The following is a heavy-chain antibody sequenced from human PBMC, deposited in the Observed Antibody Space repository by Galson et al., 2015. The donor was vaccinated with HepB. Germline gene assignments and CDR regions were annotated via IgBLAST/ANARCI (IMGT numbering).Heavy chain of an antibody. J-gene: IGHJ6*02. CDR3: ARDVRTVVTGFYGMDV. V-gene: IGHV4-59*01. Sequence: SETLSLTCTVSGGSISSYYWSWIRQPPGKGLEWIGYIYYSGSTSYNPSLKSRVTISVDMSKNQLSLKLSSVTAADTAVYYCARDVRTVVTGFYGMDVWGQGTTVTVSS. CDR2: IYYSGST. D-gene: IGHD4-23*01. CDR1: GGSISSYY.